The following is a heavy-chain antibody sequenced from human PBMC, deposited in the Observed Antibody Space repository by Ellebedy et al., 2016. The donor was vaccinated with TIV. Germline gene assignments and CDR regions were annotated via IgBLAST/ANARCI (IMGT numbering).Heavy chain of an antibody. V-gene: IGHV3-23*01. CDR2: ISGSGGST. J-gene: IGHJ6*02. D-gene: IGHD6-13*01. Sequence: GESLKISCAASGFTFSSYGMHWVRQAPGKGLEWVSSISGSGGSTYHADSVKGRLTISRDNSKNTLYLQMNSLRAEDTAVYYCAKEGAATSFGGMDVWGQGTTVTVSS. CDR1: GFTFSSYG. CDR3: AKEGAATSFGGMDV.